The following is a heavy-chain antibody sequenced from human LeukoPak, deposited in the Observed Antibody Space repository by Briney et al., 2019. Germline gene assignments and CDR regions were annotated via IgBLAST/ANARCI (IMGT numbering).Heavy chain of an antibody. Sequence: SETLSLTCTVSGYSISSGYYWGWIRQPPGKGLEWIGSIYHSGSTYYNPSLKSRVTISVDTSKNQFSLKLSSVTAADTAVYYCARHGTEYSSSSGGYFDYWGQGTLVTVSS. V-gene: IGHV4-38-2*02. CDR1: GYSISSGYY. J-gene: IGHJ4*02. D-gene: IGHD6-6*01. CDR2: IYHSGST. CDR3: ARHGTEYSSSSGGYFDY.